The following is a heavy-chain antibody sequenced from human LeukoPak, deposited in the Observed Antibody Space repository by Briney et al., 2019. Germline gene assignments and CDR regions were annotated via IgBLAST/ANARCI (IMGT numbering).Heavy chain of an antibody. CDR1: GFTFGTYT. CDR3: AKETEHVYDSSGYDY. V-gene: IGHV3-23*01. CDR2: ISGSGGST. J-gene: IGHJ4*02. D-gene: IGHD3-22*01. Sequence: GGSLRLSCVTSGFTFGTYTMGWVRQAPGKGLEWVSAISGSGGSTYYADSVKGRFTISRDNSKNTLYLQMNSLRAEDTAVYYCAKETEHVYDSSGYDYWGQGTLVTVSS.